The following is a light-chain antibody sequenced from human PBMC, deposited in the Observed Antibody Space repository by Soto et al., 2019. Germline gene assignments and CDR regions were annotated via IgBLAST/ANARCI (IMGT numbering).Light chain of an antibody. CDR1: SSDVGGYNY. J-gene: IGLJ1*01. V-gene: IGLV2-14*01. CDR3: SSYSRTSTPCV. Sequence: QSVLTQPASVSGSPGQSITISCTGTSSDVGGYNYVSWYQHHPGKAPKLIIYEVSNRPSGVSNRFSGSKSGNTASLTISGLQAEDEADYYCSSYSRTSTPCVFGNGTKVTV. CDR2: EVS.